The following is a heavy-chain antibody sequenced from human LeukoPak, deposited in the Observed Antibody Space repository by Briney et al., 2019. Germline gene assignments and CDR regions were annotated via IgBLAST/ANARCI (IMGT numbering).Heavy chain of an antibody. Sequence: GASVKVSCKASGYTFTGYYMHWVRQAPGQGLEWMGWINPNSGGTNYAQKFQGRVTMTRDTSISTAYMELSRLRSDDTAVCYCARVGRRYGSGSYYFFDYWGQGTLVTVSS. V-gene: IGHV1-2*02. D-gene: IGHD3-10*01. J-gene: IGHJ4*02. CDR1: GYTFTGYY. CDR2: INPNSGGT. CDR3: ARVGRRYGSGSYYFFDY.